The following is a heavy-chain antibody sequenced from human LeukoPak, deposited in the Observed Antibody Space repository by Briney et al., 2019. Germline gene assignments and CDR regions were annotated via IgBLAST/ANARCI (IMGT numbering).Heavy chain of an antibody. V-gene: IGHV1-69*13. CDR1: GGTFTSYA. Sequence: SVKVSCTTSGGTFTSYAITWVRQAPGQGLEWMGKIIPISGTTNYAQKFQGRVTFTADESTSTAYMELSSLRSEDTALYYCARKLRLGGNWFDPWGQGTLVTVSS. D-gene: IGHD1-26*01. CDR3: ARKLRLGGNWFDP. CDR2: IIPISGTT. J-gene: IGHJ5*02.